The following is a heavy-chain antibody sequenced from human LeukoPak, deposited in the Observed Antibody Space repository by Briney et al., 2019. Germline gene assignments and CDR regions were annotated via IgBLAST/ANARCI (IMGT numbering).Heavy chain of an antibody. J-gene: IGHJ6*03. CDR3: ARVADPNYYYYYMDV. CDR1: GYTFTDYY. Sequence: PWASVKVSCKTSGYTFTDYYIHWVRQAPGQGLEWMGWINPNSGGTNYAQKFQGRVTMTRDTSISTAYMELSRLRSDDTAVYYCARVADPNYYYYYMDVWGKGTTVTVSS. CDR2: INPNSGGT. V-gene: IGHV1-2*02.